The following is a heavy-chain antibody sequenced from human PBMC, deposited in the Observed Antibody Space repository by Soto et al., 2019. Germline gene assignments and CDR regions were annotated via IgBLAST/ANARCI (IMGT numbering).Heavy chain of an antibody. J-gene: IGHJ4*02. CDR3: AKTRYSSSSFFDY. CDR2: IYHSGST. V-gene: IGHV4-4*02. D-gene: IGHD6-6*01. Sequence: SETLSLTCAVSGGSISSSNWWSWVRQPPGKGLEWIGEIYHSGSTNYNPSLKSRVTISVDKSKNQFSLKLSSVTAADTAVYYCAKTRYSSSSFFDYWGQGTLVTVS. CDR1: GGSISSSNW.